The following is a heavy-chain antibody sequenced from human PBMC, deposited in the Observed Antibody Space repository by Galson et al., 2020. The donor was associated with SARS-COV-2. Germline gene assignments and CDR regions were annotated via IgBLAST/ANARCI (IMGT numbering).Heavy chain of an antibody. J-gene: IGHJ4*02. V-gene: IGHV3-23*01. CDR2: ISGSGSRT. Sequence: TGGSLRLSCAASGFTFRTYAMSWVRQAPGKGLEWVSTISGSGSRTYYSDSVKGRFTISRDNSKHTVHLQMDSLRAEDTAVYYCAKDGDIVVVPAALDYWGQGTLVTVSS. CDR1: GFTFRTYA. D-gene: IGHD2-2*01. CDR3: AKDGDIVVVPAALDY.